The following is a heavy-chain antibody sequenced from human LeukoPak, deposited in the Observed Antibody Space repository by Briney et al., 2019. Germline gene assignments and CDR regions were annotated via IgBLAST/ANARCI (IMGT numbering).Heavy chain of an antibody. V-gene: IGHV4-31*03. J-gene: IGHJ3*02. Sequence: PSETLSLTCTVSGGSISSGGYYWSWIRQHPGKGLEWIGYIYYSGSTCYNPSLKSRVTISVDTSKNQFSLKLSSVTAADTAVYYCARARQGYGGSDAFDIWGQGTMVTVSS. CDR2: IYYSGST. CDR1: GGSISSGGYY. CDR3: ARARQGYGGSDAFDI. D-gene: IGHD4-17*01.